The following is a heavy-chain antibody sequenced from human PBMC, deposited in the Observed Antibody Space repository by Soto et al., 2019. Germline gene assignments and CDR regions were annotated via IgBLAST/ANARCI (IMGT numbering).Heavy chain of an antibody. J-gene: IGHJ4*02. CDR3: ARESIVLMVYARGAFDY. CDR2: ISSSSSTI. CDR1: GFTFSSYS. Sequence: GGSLRLSCAASGFTFSSYSMNWVRQAPGKGLEWVSYISSSSSTIYYADSVKGRFTISGDNAKNSLYLQMNSLRAEDTAVYYCARESIVLMVYARGAFDYWGQGTLVTVSS. V-gene: IGHV3-48*01. D-gene: IGHD2-8*01.